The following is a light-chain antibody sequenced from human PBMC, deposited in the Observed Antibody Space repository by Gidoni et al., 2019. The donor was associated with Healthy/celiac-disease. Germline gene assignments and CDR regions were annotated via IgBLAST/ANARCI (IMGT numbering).Light chain of an antibody. V-gene: IGKV1-39*01. CDR3: QQSYSTLSWT. CDR2: AAS. CDR1: QSISSY. J-gene: IGKJ1*01. Sequence: DIQMTQSPSSLSASVGDRVTITCLASQSISSYLNWYQQKPGKAHKLLIYAASSLQSGVPSRFSGSGSGTDFTLTISSLQPEDFATYYCQQSYSTLSWTFGQGTKVEIK.